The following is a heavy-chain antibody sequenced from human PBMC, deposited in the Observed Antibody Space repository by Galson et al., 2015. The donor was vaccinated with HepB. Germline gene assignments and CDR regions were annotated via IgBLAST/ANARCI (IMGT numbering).Heavy chain of an antibody. CDR1: GFTFTVNG. CDR3: VRDGGRNRRYFDY. V-gene: IGHV3-48*02. J-gene: IGHJ4*02. CDR2: ISTSSTTT. Sequence: SLRLSCAASGFTFTVNGINWVRQAPGKGLEWVSYISTSSTTTYFADSVKGRFTISRDNSKNSLDLQMNSLRDEDTAVYYCVRDGGRNRRYFDYWGQGTLVTVSS. D-gene: IGHD1-26*01.